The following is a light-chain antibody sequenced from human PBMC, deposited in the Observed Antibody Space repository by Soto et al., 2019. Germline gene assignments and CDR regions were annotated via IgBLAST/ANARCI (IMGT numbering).Light chain of an antibody. J-gene: IGKJ3*01. V-gene: IGKV1-39*01. CDR1: QRISSY. CDR3: QQSYSTPRT. Sequence: DIQMTQSPSSLAASVGDRVTITCRASQRISSYLNWYQQKPGKAPKLLIYAASSLQSGVPSRFSVSGSGTDFTLTISSLQPEDFATYYCQQSYSTPRTFGPGTKVDIK. CDR2: AAS.